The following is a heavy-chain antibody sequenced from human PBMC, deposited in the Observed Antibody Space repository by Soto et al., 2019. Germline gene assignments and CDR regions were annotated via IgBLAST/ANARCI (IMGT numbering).Heavy chain of an antibody. CDR2: ISAYNGNT. D-gene: IGHD3-22*01. Sequence: ASVKVSCKASVYTFTSYLISWVRQTPGQGLEWMGWISAYNGNTNYAQKLQGRVTMTTDTSTSTAYMELRSLRSDDTAVYYCARDADYDSSGYYQMERAFDIWGQGTMVTVSS. V-gene: IGHV1-18*01. J-gene: IGHJ3*02. CDR1: VYTFTSYL. CDR3: ARDADYDSSGYYQMERAFDI.